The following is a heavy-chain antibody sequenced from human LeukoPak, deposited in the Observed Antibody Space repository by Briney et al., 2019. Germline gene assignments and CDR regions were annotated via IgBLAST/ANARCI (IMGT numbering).Heavy chain of an antibody. CDR3: ARVPQFNGLFDY. V-gene: IGHV4-61*01. J-gene: IGHJ4*02. Sequence: SETLSLTCTVSGGSVSSASYYWGWIRQPPGKGLEWIGYIYYSGSTTYNPSLKSRVTISVDTSKNQFSLKLTSVTAADTAVYYCARVPQFNGLFDYWGQGTLVTVSS. CDR2: IYYSGST. CDR1: GGSVSSASYY. D-gene: IGHD2-8*01.